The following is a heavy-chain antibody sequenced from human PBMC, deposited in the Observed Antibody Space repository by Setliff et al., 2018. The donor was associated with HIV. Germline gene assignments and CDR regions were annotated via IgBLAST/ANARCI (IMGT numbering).Heavy chain of an antibody. CDR3: ASTGYSSGWSFDY. V-gene: IGHV4-39*07. D-gene: IGHD6-19*01. CDR2: IYYSGST. Sequence: PSETLSLTCTVSGGSISSSSYYWGWIRQPPGKGLEWIGSIYYSGSTYYNPSLKSRVTISVDTSKNQFSLKLSSVTAADTAVYYCASTGYSSGWSFDYWGQGTLVTAPQ. J-gene: IGHJ4*02. CDR1: GGSISSSSYY.